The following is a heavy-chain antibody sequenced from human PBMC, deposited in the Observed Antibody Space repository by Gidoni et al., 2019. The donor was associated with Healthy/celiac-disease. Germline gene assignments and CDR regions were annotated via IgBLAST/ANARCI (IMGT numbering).Heavy chain of an antibody. V-gene: IGHV3-21*01. Sequence: EVQLVESGGGLVKPGGSLRLSCAASGFTFRSYSMNWVRQAPGKGLEWVSSISSSSSYIYYADSVKGRFTISRDNAKNSLYLQMNSLRAEDTAVYYCARPHSRSAPTNFDYWGQGTLVTVSS. CDR1: GFTFRSYS. CDR2: ISSSSSYI. CDR3: ARPHSRSAPTNFDY. J-gene: IGHJ4*02. D-gene: IGHD6-6*01.